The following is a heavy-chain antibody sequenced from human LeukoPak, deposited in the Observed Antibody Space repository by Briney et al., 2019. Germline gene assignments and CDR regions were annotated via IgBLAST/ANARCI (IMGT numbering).Heavy chain of an antibody. V-gene: IGHV1-18*01. J-gene: IGHJ4*02. CDR3: ASSYYDSSGPDY. D-gene: IGHD3-22*01. CDR1: GYTFTSYG. CDR2: ISAYNGNT. Sequence: ASVNLSCKASGYTFTSYGISWVRQAPGQGLEWMGWISAYNGNTNYAQKLQGRVTMTTDTSTSTAYMELRSLRSDDTAVYYCASSYYDSSGPDYWGQRTVVTVSS.